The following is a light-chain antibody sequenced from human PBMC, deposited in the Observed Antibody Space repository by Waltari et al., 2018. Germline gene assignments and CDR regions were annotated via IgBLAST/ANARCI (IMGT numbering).Light chain of an antibody. Sequence: QSALTQPPSASGSPGQSVTISCTGTSSDVGAYNHFSWYQQHPGKAPKLIIYDVSKRPSGVRDRFSGSKSGNTASLTVSGLQADDEADYYCNSYAGSSHVVFGGGTTLTVL. V-gene: IGLV2-8*01. CDR2: DVS. CDR1: SSDVGAYNH. CDR3: NSYAGSSHVV. J-gene: IGLJ2*01.